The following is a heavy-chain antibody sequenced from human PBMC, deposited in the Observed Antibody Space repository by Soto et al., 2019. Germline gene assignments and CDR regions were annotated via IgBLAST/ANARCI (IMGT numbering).Heavy chain of an antibody. Sequence: SDTLSLTCTVSGGSISIYYWSWIRQPPGKGLEWIGYIYYSGSTNYNPSLKSRVTISVDTSKNQFSLKLSSVTAADTAVYYCAGAQDCTNGVCYVFDYWGQGNLVTVSS. CDR1: GGSISIYY. CDR2: IYYSGST. CDR3: AGAQDCTNGVCYVFDY. D-gene: IGHD2-8*01. V-gene: IGHV4-59*08. J-gene: IGHJ4*02.